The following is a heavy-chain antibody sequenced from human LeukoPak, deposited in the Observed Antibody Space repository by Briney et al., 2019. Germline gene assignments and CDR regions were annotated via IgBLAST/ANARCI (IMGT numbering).Heavy chain of an antibody. CDR2: TSSSGGT. V-gene: IGHV4-59*01. Sequence: SETLCLTCTVSGVSISGDYWSWIRQPPGKGLEWIAFTSSSGGTDYNPSLKSRVTISIDTSKNQLSLKLSSVTAADTAVYYCARGGASSRYFDYWGQGTLVTVSS. J-gene: IGHJ4*02. CDR3: ARGGASSRYFDY. CDR1: GVSISGDY. D-gene: IGHD6-6*01.